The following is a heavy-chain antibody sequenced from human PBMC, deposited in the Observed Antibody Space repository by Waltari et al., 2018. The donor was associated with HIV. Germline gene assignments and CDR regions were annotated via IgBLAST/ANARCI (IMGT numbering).Heavy chain of an antibody. V-gene: IGHV4-31*03. Sequence: QVQLQESGPGLVKPSQTLSLTCSVSGGPINGGGYYWNWVRQPPGKGLEWIGYIYFGGSTYFNPSLKSRVSISVDASKNQFSLKLSSVTAADTAVYYCSVGGNSYYWGQGSLVTVSS. CDR2: IYFGGST. CDR1: GGPINGGGYY. CDR3: SVGGNSYY. D-gene: IGHD2-21*02. J-gene: IGHJ4*02.